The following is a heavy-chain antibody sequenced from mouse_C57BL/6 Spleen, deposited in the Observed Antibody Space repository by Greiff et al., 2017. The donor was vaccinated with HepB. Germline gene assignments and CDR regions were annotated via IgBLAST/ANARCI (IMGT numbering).Heavy chain of an antibody. J-gene: IGHJ3*01. CDR2: IDPETGGT. CDR1: GYTFTDYE. CDR3: TRDYGSSPWFAY. V-gene: IGHV1-15*01. Sequence: VQRVESGAELVRPGASVTLSCKASGYTFTDYEMHWVKQTPVHGLEWIGAIDPETGGTAYNQKFKGKAILTADKSSSTAYMELRSLTSEDSAVYYCTRDYGSSPWFAYWGQGTLVTVSA. D-gene: IGHD1-1*01.